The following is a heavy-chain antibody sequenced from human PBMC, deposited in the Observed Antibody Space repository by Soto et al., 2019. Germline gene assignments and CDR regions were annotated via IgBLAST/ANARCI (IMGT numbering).Heavy chain of an antibody. Sequence: ASVEVSCKXSGYTFTGYYMHWVRQAPGQGLEWMGWINPNSGGTNYAQKFQGRVTMTRDTSISTAYMELSRLRSDDTAVYYCARGKLYGDYPLYWGQGTLVTVSS. J-gene: IGHJ4*02. CDR2: INPNSGGT. D-gene: IGHD4-17*01. V-gene: IGHV1-2*02. CDR3: ARGKLYGDYPLY. CDR1: GYTFTGYY.